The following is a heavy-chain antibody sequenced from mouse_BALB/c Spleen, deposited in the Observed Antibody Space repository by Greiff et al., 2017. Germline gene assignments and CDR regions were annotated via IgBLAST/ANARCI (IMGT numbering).Heavy chain of an antibody. CDR2: IYPSDSYT. CDR3: TRLGYGSDY. J-gene: IGHJ2*01. CDR1: GYTFTSYW. V-gene: IGHV1-69*02. Sequence: VQLQQPGAELVRPGASVKLSCKASGYTFTSYWINWVKQRPGQGLEWIGNIYPSDSYTNYNQKFKDKATLTVDKSSSTAYMQLSSPTSEDSAVYYCTRLGYGSDYWGQGTTLTVSS. D-gene: IGHD1-2*01.